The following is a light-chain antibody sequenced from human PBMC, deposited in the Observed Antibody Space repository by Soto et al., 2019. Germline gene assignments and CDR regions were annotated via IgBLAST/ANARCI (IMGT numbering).Light chain of an antibody. V-gene: IGKV1-27*01. CDR3: QQYNCAPPFT. Sequence: DIQMTQSPSSLSASVGDRVTITCRASQGISNYLAWYQQKPGKVPKLLIYAASTLQSGVPSRFSGSGSGTDFTLTISSLQPEDVAIYFCQQYNCAPPFTFGPGTKVYIK. CDR1: QGISNY. CDR2: AAS. J-gene: IGKJ3*01.